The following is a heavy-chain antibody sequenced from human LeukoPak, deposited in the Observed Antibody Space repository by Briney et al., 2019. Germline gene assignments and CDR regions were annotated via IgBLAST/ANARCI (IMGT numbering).Heavy chain of an antibody. Sequence: SETLSLTCTVSGGSISSYYWSWIRQPPGKGLEWIGYIYYSGSTNYNPSLKSRVTISVDTSKNQFSLKLSSVTAADTAVYYCASSTVVSGLYFDYWGQGTLVTVSS. D-gene: IGHD4-23*01. J-gene: IGHJ4*02. V-gene: IGHV4-59*01. CDR3: ASSTVVSGLYFDY. CDR2: IYYSGST. CDR1: GGSISSYY.